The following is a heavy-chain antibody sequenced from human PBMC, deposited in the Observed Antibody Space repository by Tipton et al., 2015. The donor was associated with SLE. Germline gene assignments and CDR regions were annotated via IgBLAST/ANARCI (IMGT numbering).Heavy chain of an antibody. D-gene: IGHD2-15*01. CDR1: GFTFSSYA. CDR2: IYSGSST. Sequence: SLRLSCAASGFTFSSYAMSWVRQAPGKGLEWVSGIYSGSSTYYADSVKGRFTISRDNSKNTLYLQMNSLRAEDTAVYYCAKDRCSGGSCLGDYWGQGTLVTVSS. J-gene: IGHJ4*02. CDR3: AKDRCSGGSCLGDY. V-gene: IGHV3-23*03.